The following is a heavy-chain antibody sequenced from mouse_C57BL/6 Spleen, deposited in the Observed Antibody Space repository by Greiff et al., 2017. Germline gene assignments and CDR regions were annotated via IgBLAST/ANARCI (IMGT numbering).Heavy chain of an antibody. J-gene: IGHJ3*01. CDR1: GYTFTSYW. D-gene: IGHD2-2*01. CDR3: SPMVTEGPWFAY. Sequence: VQLQQSGTVLARPGASVKMSCKTSGYTFTSYWMHWVKQRPGQGLEWIGAIYPGNSDTSYNQKFKGKAKLTAVTSASTAYMELSSLTNEDSAVYYCSPMVTEGPWFAYWCQGTLVTVSA. CDR2: IYPGNSDT. V-gene: IGHV1-5*01.